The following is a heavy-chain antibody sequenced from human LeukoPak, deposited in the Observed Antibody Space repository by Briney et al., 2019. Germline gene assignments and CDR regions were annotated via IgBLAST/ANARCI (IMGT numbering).Heavy chain of an antibody. D-gene: IGHD5-12*01. CDR2: ISAYNGNT. V-gene: IGHV1-18*01. CDR1: GYTFTSYA. CDR3: ARRYEAWGYSRYDAQDYYYYYMDV. Sequence: ASVKVSCKASGYTFTSYAMNWVRLAPGHGLEWMGWISAYNGNTNYVQKLQGRVTMTTDTSTSTVYMELRSLRSDDTAVYSCARRYEAWGYSRYDAQDYYYYYMDVWGKGTTVTVSS. J-gene: IGHJ6*03.